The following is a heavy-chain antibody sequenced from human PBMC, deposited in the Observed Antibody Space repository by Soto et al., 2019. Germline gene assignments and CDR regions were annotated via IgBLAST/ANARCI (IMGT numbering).Heavy chain of an antibody. Sequence: ASVKVSCKASGYTFTSYDINWVRQATVQGLEWMGLMNPNSGNTGNAQKFQGRVTMTRNTSISTAYMELSSVRSEDTAVYYCARGAGYCTNGVCNGASYWGQGSLVTVSS. CDR3: ARGAGYCTNGVCNGASY. V-gene: IGHV1-8*01. J-gene: IGHJ4*02. CDR1: GYTFTSYD. D-gene: IGHD2-8*01. CDR2: MNPNSGNT.